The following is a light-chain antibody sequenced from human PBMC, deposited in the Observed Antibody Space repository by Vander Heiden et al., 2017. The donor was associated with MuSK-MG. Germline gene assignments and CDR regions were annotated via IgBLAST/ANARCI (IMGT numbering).Light chain of an antibody. CDR1: QSVSSY. Sequence: EIVLTQSPATLSLSPGERATLSCRASQSVSSYLAWYQQKPGQAPRLLIYDASNRATGIPARFSGSGSGTDFTLTISSLEPEDFAVYYCQVRSNWPDFTFGPGTKVDIK. J-gene: IGKJ3*01. V-gene: IGKV3-11*01. CDR3: QVRSNWPDFT. CDR2: DAS.